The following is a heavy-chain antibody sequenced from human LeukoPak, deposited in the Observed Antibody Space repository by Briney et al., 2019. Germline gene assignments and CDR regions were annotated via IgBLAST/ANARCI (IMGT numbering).Heavy chain of an antibody. D-gene: IGHD6-19*01. J-gene: IGHJ4*02. Sequence: PSETLSLTCTASGGSISSGSYYWSWIRQPAGKGLEWIGRVYTTGSTNYNPSLKSRVTISVDTSKNQFSLKLSSVTAADTAVYYCASSRSSGRRFDYWGQGTLVTVSS. V-gene: IGHV4-61*02. CDR3: ASSRSSGRRFDY. CDR2: VYTTGST. CDR1: GGSISSGSYY.